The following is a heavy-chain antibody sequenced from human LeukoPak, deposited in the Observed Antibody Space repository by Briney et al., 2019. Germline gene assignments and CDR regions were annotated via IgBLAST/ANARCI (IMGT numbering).Heavy chain of an antibody. CDR3: AKTSMAEYYYTSGSLNWFDP. V-gene: IGHV3-23*01. J-gene: IGHJ5*02. CDR2: ISGSGGST. CDR1: GFTFSSYA. D-gene: IGHD3-10*01. Sequence: GGSLRLSCAASGFTFSSYAMSWVRQAPGKGLEWVSTISGSGGSTYYADSVNGWFTISRDNSKNTLYLQMNSLRAEDTAVYYCAKTSMAEYYYTSGSLNWFDPWGQGTLVTVSS.